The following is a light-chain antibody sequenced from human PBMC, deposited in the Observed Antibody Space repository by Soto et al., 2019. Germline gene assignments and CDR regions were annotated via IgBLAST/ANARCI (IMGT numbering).Light chain of an antibody. V-gene: IGLV1-40*01. CDR1: SSNIGAGYD. Sequence: QSVLTQPPSVSGAPGQTVTISCTGSSSNIGAGYDVSWYQQLPGTAPKLLIFGDTNRPSGVPDRFSGSHSGASASLAISGLQAEDEGDYYCHSYDSSLSGSVFGGGTKLTVL. CDR2: GDT. CDR3: HSYDSSLSGSV. J-gene: IGLJ3*02.